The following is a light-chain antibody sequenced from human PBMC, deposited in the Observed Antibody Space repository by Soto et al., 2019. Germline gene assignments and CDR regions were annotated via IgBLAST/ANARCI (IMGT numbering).Light chain of an antibody. Sequence: ETVLTQSPGTLSLSPGERATLSCRASQNVGRNYVVWYQQKPGQAPRVLIYGASSRATGIPARFSGSGSGTDFTLTISRLEHEDFAVYYCQQYASSPLTFGGGTKVDIK. CDR3: QQYASSPLT. CDR2: GAS. CDR1: QNVGRNY. V-gene: IGKV3-20*01. J-gene: IGKJ4*01.